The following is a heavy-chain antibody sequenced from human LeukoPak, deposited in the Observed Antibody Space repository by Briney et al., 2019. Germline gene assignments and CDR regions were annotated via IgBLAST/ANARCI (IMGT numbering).Heavy chain of an antibody. CDR3: ARGDYYGSGSYELDY. V-gene: IGHV1-18*01. D-gene: IGHD3-10*01. CDR1: GYTFTSYG. J-gene: IGHJ4*02. CDR2: ISAYNGNT. Sequence: ASVKVSCKASGYTFTSYGISWVRQAPGQGLEWMGWISAYNGNTNYAQKLQGRVTMTTDTSTSTAYMELRSLRSDDTAVYYCARGDYYGSGSYELDYWGQGTLVTVSS.